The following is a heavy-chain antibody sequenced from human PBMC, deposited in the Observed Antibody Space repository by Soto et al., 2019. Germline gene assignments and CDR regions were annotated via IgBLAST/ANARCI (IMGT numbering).Heavy chain of an antibody. J-gene: IGHJ6*02. CDR3: AKVGPSYYYGMDV. V-gene: IGHV3-23*01. CDR2: SSGSGRTI. Sequence: GGTLSLSYAAAELTYSVQGICWTRPARGKGREWVSASSGSGRTIYHAESMRGRFAISRDNSKNSLYLQLNSLRVDDTAVYYCAKVGPSYYYGMDVWGQRTTVTVSS. CDR1: ELTYSVQG. D-gene: IGHD1-26*01.